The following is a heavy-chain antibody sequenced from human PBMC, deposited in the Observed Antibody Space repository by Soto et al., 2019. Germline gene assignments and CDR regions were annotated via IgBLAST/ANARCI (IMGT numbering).Heavy chain of an antibody. V-gene: IGHV3-7*03. Sequence: GSLRLSCAASGFTFSSYWMSWVRQAPGKGLEWVANIKQDGSEKYYVDSVKGRFTISRDNAKNSLYLQMNSLRAEDTAVYYCARDSLFGVVILDYWGQGTLVTVSS. D-gene: IGHD3-3*01. CDR2: IKQDGSEK. CDR1: GFTFSSYW. J-gene: IGHJ4*02. CDR3: ARDSLFGVVILDY.